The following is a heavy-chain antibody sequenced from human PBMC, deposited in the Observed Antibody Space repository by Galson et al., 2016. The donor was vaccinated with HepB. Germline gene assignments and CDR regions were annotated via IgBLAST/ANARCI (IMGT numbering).Heavy chain of an antibody. CDR3: ARGHCTGTNCYWNFDY. CDR2: VRTDNGDT. J-gene: IGHJ4*02. D-gene: IGHD2-2*01. V-gene: IGHV1-18*01. CDR1: GYTFANYY. Sequence: SVKVSCKVSGYTFANYYGTWVRQAPGQGLEWMGWVRTDNGDTNYAQKLQDRVAMTADTSTSTAYMELRSLRSDDTAVYYCARGHCTGTNCYWNFDYWGQGTLVTVSP.